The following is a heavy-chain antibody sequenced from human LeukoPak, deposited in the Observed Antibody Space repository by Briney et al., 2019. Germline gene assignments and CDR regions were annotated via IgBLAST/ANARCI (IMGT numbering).Heavy chain of an antibody. V-gene: IGHV3-21*01. CDR1: GFTFSSYS. CDR3: ARDRPTDYYGSGIGWDFDY. Sequence: GESLKISCAASGFTFSSYSRNWVRQAPGKGLESVSSISSSSSYIYYADSVKGRFTISRDNAKNSLYLQMNSLRAEDTAVYYCARDRPTDYYGSGIGWDFDYWGQGTLVTVSS. CDR2: ISSSSSYI. J-gene: IGHJ4*02. D-gene: IGHD3-10*01.